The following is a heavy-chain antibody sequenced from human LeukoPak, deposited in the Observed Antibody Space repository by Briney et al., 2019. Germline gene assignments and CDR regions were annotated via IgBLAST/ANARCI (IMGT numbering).Heavy chain of an antibody. V-gene: IGHV3-23*01. D-gene: IGHD3-22*01. Sequence: GGSLRLSCAASGFTFSSYAMSWVRQAPGKGLEWVSAISGSGGSTYYADSVKGRFTISRDNSKNTLYLQMNSLRAEDTAVYYCAKDRFTRIYYYGSSGYYSTIWGQGTLVTVSS. CDR3: AKDRFTRIYYYGSSGYYSTI. J-gene: IGHJ4*02. CDR1: GFTFSSYA. CDR2: ISGSGGST.